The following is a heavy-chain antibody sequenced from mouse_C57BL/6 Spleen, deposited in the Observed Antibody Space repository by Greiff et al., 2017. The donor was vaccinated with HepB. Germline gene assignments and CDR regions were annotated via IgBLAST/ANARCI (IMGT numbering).Heavy chain of an antibody. V-gene: IGHV1-64*01. CDR2: IHPNSGST. CDR3: ARVVPYYFDY. Sequence: VQLQQPGAELVKPGASVKLSCKASGYTFTSYWMHWVKQRPGQGLEWIGMIHPNSGSTNYNEKFKSKATLTIDKSSSTAYMKLSSLTSEDSAVYYCARVVPYYFDYWGQGTTLTVSS. CDR1: GYTFTSYW. D-gene: IGHD1-1*02. J-gene: IGHJ2*01.